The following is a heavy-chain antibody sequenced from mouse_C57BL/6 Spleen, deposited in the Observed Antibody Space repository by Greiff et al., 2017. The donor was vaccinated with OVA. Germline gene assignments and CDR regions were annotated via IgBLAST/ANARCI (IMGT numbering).Heavy chain of an antibody. CDR2: IWGVGST. CDR3: ARVYDYDGGYYAMDY. J-gene: IGHJ4*01. CDR1: GFSLTSYG. D-gene: IGHD2-4*01. V-gene: IGHV2-6*01. Sequence: VQLQQSGPGLVAPSQSLSITCTVSGFSLTSYGVDWVRQSPGTGLEWLGVIWGVGSTNYNSALKSRLSISKDNSKSQVFLKMNSLQTDDTAMYYCARVYDYDGGYYAMDYWGQGTSVTVSS.